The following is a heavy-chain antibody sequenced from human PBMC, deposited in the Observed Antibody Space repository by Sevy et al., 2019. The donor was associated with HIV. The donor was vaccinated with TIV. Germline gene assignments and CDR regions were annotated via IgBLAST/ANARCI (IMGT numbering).Heavy chain of an antibody. CDR1: GYSFTSYW. CDR3: ARHPITATTIAYYGMDV. CDR2: IYPGDSDT. V-gene: IGHV5-51*01. J-gene: IGHJ6*02. Sequence: GESLKISCKGSGYSFTSYWIGWVRQMPGKGLEWMGIIYPGDSDTRYSPSFQGQVTISSHMSISTAYLQWSSLKASDTAMYSCARHPITATTIAYYGMDVWGQGTTVTVSS. D-gene: IGHD1-7*01.